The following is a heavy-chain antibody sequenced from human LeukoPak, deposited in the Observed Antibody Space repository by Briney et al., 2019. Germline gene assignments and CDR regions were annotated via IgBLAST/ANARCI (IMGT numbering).Heavy chain of an antibody. Sequence: ASVTVSCKASGGTFSSYAISWVRQAPGQGLEWMGRIIPILGIANYAQKFQGRVTITADKSTSTAYMELSSLRSEDTAVYYCARANEGYSSSWYPFSFDYWGQGTLVTVSS. CDR3: ARANEGYSSSWYPFSFDY. D-gene: IGHD6-13*01. J-gene: IGHJ4*02. CDR2: IIPILGIA. V-gene: IGHV1-69*10. CDR1: GGTFSSYA.